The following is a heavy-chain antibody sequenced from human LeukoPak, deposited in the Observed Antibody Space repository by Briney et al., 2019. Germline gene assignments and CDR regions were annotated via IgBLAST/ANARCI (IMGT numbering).Heavy chain of an antibody. CDR2: ISAYNGNT. CDR1: GYTFTSYG. V-gene: IGHV1-18*01. J-gene: IGHJ6*03. D-gene: IGHD3-3*01. Sequence: ASVKVSCKASGYTFTSYGISWVRQAPGQGLEWMGWISAYNGNTNYAQKLQGRVTMTTDTSTSTAYMELRSLRSDDTAVYYCAKESDGYYDFWSGYRIGYYMDVWGKGTTVTVSS. CDR3: AKESDGYYDFWSGYRIGYYMDV.